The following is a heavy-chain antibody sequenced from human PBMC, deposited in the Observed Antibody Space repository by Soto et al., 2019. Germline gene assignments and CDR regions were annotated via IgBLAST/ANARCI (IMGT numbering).Heavy chain of an antibody. CDR1: GYTFTSYA. Sequence: QVQLVQSGAEVKKPGASVKVSCKASGYTFTSYAMHWVRQAPGQRLEWMGWINAGNGNTKYSQKFQGRVTITRDTXXSTADMELSSLRSEDTAVYYCASSHALYYYYGMDVWGQGTTVTVSS. CDR3: ASSHALYYYYGMDV. V-gene: IGHV1-3*01. CDR2: INAGNGNT. D-gene: IGHD2-2*01. J-gene: IGHJ6*02.